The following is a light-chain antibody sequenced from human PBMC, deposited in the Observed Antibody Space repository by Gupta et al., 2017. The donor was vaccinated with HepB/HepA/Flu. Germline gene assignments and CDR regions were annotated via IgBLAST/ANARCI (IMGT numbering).Light chain of an antibody. J-gene: IGKJ4*01. CDR2: GAS. CDR1: QSGSSY. V-gene: IGKV3-15*01. Sequence: EIVMPQSPATLSVSPGERATLSCRASQSGSSYLAWYQQKPGQAPRLLIYGASTRATGIPARFSGSGSGTEFTLTISRLQSEDFAVYYCQQYNNVPPLTFGGGTKVEIK. CDR3: QQYNNVPPLT.